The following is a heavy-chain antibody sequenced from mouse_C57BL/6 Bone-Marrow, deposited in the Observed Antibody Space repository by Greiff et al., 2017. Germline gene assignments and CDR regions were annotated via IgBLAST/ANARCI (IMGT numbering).Heavy chain of an antibody. CDR1: GYSITSGYY. Sequence: VQLKESGPGLVKPSQSLSLTCSVTGYSITSGYYWNWIRQFPGNKLEWMGYISYDGSNNYNPSLKNRISITRDTSKNQFFLKLNSVTPEDTATYYCARVGPYYVDYCRQGTTLTVSS. J-gene: IGHJ2*01. V-gene: IGHV3-6*01. CDR2: ISYDGSN. CDR3: ARVGPYYVDY.